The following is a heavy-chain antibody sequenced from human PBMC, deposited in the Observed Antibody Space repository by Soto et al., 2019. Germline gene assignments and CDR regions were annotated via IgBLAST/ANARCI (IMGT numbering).Heavy chain of an antibody. CDR1: GFTFSSYA. CDR2: ISYDGSNK. J-gene: IGHJ4*02. D-gene: IGHD5-18*01. Sequence: GGSLRLSCAASGFTFSSYAMHWVRQAPGKGLEWVAVISYDGSNKYYADSVKGRFTISRDNSKNTLYLQMNSLRAEDTAVYYCARDYAWDTAMVLYYFDDCGQGSSVTVSS. V-gene: IGHV3-30-3*01. CDR3: ARDYAWDTAMVLYYFDD.